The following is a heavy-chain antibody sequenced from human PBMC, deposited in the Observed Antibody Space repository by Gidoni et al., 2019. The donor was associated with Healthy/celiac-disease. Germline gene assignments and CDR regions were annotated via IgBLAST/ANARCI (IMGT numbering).Heavy chain of an antibody. CDR2: ISSSSSYI. V-gene: IGHV3-21*01. D-gene: IGHD4-17*01. Sequence: EVQLVESGGGLVKPGGSLRLACAASGFPCSSYSMNWVRRAPGKGLEWVSSISSSSSYIYYADSVKGRFTISRDNDKNSLYLQMNSLRAEDTAVYYCARGRGNTTVTPVGVRFDPWGQGTLVTVSS. CDR3: ARGRGNTTVTPVGVRFDP. CDR1: GFPCSSYS. J-gene: IGHJ5*02.